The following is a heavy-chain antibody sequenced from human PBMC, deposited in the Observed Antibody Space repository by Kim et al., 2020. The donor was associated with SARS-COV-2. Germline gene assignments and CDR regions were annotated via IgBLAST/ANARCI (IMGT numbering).Heavy chain of an antibody. Sequence: YDADSVKGRLTISRDNSKNPLYLQMNSLRAEDTAVYYCAKDPPPQPSGWYKWGQGTLVTVSS. CDR3: AKDPPPQPSGWYK. J-gene: IGHJ4*02. D-gene: IGHD6-19*01. V-gene: IGHV3-23*01.